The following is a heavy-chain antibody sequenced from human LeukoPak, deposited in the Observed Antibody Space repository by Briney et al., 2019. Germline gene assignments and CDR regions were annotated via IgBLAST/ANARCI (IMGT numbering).Heavy chain of an antibody. V-gene: IGHV3-74*01. CDR3: ARDWRFTIDY. CDR1: GLTFSSSW. Sequence: QPGGSLRLSCAASGLTFSSSWMHWVRQAPGKGLVWVSRINSDGSNTRYADSVKGRLTISRDNAKNTLYLQMNSLRAEDTAVYYCARDWRFTIDYWGQGTLVTVSS. J-gene: IGHJ4*02. D-gene: IGHD3-3*01. CDR2: INSDGSNT.